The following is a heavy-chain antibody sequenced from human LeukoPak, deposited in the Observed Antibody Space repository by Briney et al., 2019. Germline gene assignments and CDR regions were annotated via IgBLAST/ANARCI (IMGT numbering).Heavy chain of an antibody. D-gene: IGHD3-3*01. J-gene: IGHJ5*02. Sequence: ASVKVSCKASGYTFIGYYMHWVRQAPGQGLEWMGWINPNSGGTNYAQKFQGRVTMTRDTSISTAYMELSRLRSDDTAVYYCARDRRGFWSSPGEIDWFDPWGQGTLVTASS. V-gene: IGHV1-2*02. CDR2: INPNSGGT. CDR1: GYTFIGYY. CDR3: ARDRRGFWSSPGEIDWFDP.